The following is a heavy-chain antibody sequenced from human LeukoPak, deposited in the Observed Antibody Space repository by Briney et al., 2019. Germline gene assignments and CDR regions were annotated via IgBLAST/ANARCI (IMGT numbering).Heavy chain of an antibody. J-gene: IGHJ4*02. D-gene: IGHD2-21*02. CDR2: INPSGGST. V-gene: IGHV1-46*01. Sequence: ASVKVSRKASGYTFTSYYIHWVRQAPGQGLEWMGIINPSGGSTSYAQKFQGRVTMTRDTSTSTVYMELSSLRSEDTAVYYCARDKGPIFCGGDCSYFDYWGQGTLVTVSS. CDR1: GYTFTSYY. CDR3: ARDKGPIFCGGDCSYFDY.